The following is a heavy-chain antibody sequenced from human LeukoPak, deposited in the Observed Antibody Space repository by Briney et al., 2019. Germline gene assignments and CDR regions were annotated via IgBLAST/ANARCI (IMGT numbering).Heavy chain of an antibody. Sequence: ASVTVSCKASGFTFTSSAVQWVRQARGQRLEWIGWIVVGSGNTNYAQKFQERVTITRDMSTSTAYMELSSLRSEDTAVYYCAAGSRVTTNFDYWGQGTLVTVSS. D-gene: IGHD4-11*01. J-gene: IGHJ4*02. CDR2: IVVGSGNT. V-gene: IGHV1-58*01. CDR1: GFTFTSSA. CDR3: AAGSRVTTNFDY.